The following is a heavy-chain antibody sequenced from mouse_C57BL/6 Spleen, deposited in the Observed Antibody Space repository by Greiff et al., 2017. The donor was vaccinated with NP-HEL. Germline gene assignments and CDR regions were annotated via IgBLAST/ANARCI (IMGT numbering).Heavy chain of an antibody. CDR3: ASIGDY. Sequence: EVKLVESGGDLVKPGGSLKLSCAASGFTFSSYGMSWVRQTPDKRLEWVATISSGGSYTYYPDSVKGRFTISRDNAKNTLYLQMSSLKSEDTAMYYCASIGDYWGQGTSVTVSS. CDR2: ISSGGSYT. J-gene: IGHJ4*01. CDR1: GFTFSSYG. V-gene: IGHV5-6*01.